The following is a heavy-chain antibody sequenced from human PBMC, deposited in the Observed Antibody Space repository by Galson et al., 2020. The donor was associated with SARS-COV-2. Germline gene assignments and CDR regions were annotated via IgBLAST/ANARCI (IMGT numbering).Heavy chain of an antibody. J-gene: IGHJ4*02. CDR1: GFTFSSHA. CDR3: ARDGQTSSGWAFDY. V-gene: IGHV3-33*01. CDR2: IFFDGSDK. D-gene: IGHD6-19*01. Sequence: GESLKISCAASGFTFSSHAMHWVRQDPGKGLEWVAHIFFDGSDKYYGDSVKGRFTISRDSSKNTVYLQMNNLRADDTAVYYCARDGQTSSGWAFDYWGQGTLFTVSS.